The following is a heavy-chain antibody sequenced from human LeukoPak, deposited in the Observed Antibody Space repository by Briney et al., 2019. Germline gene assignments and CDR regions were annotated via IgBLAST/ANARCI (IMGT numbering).Heavy chain of an antibody. Sequence: GGSLRLSCAASGFTFSSYWMSWGRQAPGKGLEWVANIKQDGSEKYYVDSVKGRFTISRDNAKNSLYLQMNSLRAEDTAVYYCARVFGYSYGFKDYWGQGTLVTVSS. CDR3: ARVFGYSYGFKDY. CDR1: GFTFSSYW. V-gene: IGHV3-7*03. D-gene: IGHD5-18*01. CDR2: IKQDGSEK. J-gene: IGHJ4*02.